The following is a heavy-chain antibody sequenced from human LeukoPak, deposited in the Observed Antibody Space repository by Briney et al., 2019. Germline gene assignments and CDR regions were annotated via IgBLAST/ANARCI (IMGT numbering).Heavy chain of an antibody. V-gene: IGHV3-30*18. CDR3: AKPGWGSPTGPPQISDT. D-gene: IGHD2-8*02. CDR1: GFIFSKYG. Sequence: GGSLRLSCAASGFIFSKYGMHWVRQAPGKGLEWVAVVSYDGSRKYYTDPVEGRFTISRDNSNNSLFVQMNSLRAEDTAVYFCAKPGWGSPTGPPQISDTWGKEPLV. CDR2: VSYDGSRK. J-gene: IGHJ5*02.